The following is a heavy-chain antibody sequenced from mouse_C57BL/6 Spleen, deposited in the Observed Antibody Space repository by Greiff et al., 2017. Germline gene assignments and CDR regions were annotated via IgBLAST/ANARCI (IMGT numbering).Heavy chain of an antibody. V-gene: IGHV1-39*01. CDR1: GYSFTDYN. Sequence: VQLKESGPELVKPGASVKISCKASGYSFTDYNMNWVKQSNGKSLEWIGVLNPNYGTTSYNQKLKGKATLTVDQSSSTAYMQLNSLTAEDSSVYYCASEGGFYYAMDYWGQGTSVTVSA. CDR3: ASEGGFYYAMDY. CDR2: LNPNYGTT. J-gene: IGHJ4*01.